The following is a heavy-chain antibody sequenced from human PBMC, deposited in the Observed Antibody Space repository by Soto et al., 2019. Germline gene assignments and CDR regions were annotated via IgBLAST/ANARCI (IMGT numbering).Heavy chain of an antibody. CDR3: VRVPPYSSSWYFDL. Sequence: QVPLVQSGAEVKKPGASVKVSCKASGYTFTNYDINWVRQAPGQGLEWMGWISAYNGNTNYAQKLQGRVTMTTDTSTSTAYMELRSLRSDDTAVYYCVRVPPYSSSWYFDLWGRGTLVTVSS. J-gene: IGHJ2*01. D-gene: IGHD6-13*01. V-gene: IGHV1-18*01. CDR2: ISAYNGNT. CDR1: GYTFTNYD.